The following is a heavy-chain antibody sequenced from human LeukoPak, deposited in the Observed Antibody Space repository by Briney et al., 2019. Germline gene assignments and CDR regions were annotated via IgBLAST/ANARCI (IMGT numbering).Heavy chain of an antibody. J-gene: IGHJ4*02. Sequence: GGSLRLSCAASGFTFSDYYMSWIRQAPGKGLEWVSYISSSGTTIYYADSVKGRFTISRDNSKNTLYLQMNNLRAEDTAVYYCAGRYDSSGYPLHWGQGTLVTVSS. V-gene: IGHV3-11*01. CDR3: AGRYDSSGYPLH. CDR1: GFTFSDYY. CDR2: ISSSGTTI. D-gene: IGHD3-22*01.